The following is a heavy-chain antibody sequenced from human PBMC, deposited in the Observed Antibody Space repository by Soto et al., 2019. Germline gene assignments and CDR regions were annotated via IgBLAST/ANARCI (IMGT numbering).Heavy chain of an antibody. J-gene: IGHJ3*02. D-gene: IGHD1-26*01. V-gene: IGHV3-21*01. CDR1: GFTFSSYS. CDR2: ISSSSSYI. Sequence: GESLKISCAASGFTFSSYSMNWVRQAPGKGLEWVSSISSSSSYIYYADSVKGRFTISRDNAKNSLYLQMNSLRAEDTAVYYCARAPGGGSYYKGAFDIWGQGTMVTVSS. CDR3: ARAPGGGSYYKGAFDI.